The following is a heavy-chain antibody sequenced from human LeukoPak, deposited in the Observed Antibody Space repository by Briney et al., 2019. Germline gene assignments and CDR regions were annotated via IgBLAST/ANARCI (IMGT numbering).Heavy chain of an antibody. CDR2: ISSSSSYI. Sequence: PGGSLRPSCAASGFTFSSYSMNWVRQAPGKGLEWVSSISSSSSYIYYADSVKGRFTISRDNAKNSLYLQMNSLRAEDTAVYYCARDRSRSGPDAFDIWGQGTMVTVSS. CDR3: ARDRSRSGPDAFDI. D-gene: IGHD3-3*01. CDR1: GFTFSSYS. J-gene: IGHJ3*02. V-gene: IGHV3-21*01.